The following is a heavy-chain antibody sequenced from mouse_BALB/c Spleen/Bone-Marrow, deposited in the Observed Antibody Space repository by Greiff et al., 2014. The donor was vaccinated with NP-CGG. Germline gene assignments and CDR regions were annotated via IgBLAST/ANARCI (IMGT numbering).Heavy chain of an antibody. V-gene: IGHV5-6-4*01. J-gene: IGHJ4*01. D-gene: IGHD2-2*01. Sequence: EVQLQESGGGLVKPGGSLKLSCAASGFTFSSYTMSWVRQTPEKRLEWVATISSGGSYTYYPDSVKGRFTISRDNAKNTLYLQMSSLKSEDTAMYYCTRGDGYEGYYYAMDYWGQGTSVTVSS. CDR1: GFTFSSYT. CDR3: TRGDGYEGYYYAMDY. CDR2: ISSGGSYT.